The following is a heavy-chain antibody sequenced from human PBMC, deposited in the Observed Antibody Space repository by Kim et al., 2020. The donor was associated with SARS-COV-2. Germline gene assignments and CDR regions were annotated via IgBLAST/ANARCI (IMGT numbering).Heavy chain of an antibody. V-gene: IGHV1-2*04. D-gene: IGHD3-9*01. CDR3: ARDGADILTGYGWFDP. CDR1: GYTFTGYY. Sequence: ASVKVSCKASGYTFTGYYMHWVRQAPGQGLEWMGWINPNSGGTNYAQKFQGWVTMTRDTSISTAYMELSRLRSDDTAVYYCARDGADILTGYGWFDPWGQGTLVTVSS. J-gene: IGHJ5*02. CDR2: INPNSGGT.